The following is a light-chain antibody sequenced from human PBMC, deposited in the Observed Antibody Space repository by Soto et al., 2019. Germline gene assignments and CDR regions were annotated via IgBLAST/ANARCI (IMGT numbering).Light chain of an antibody. CDR3: QQSYSNPLT. CDR2: GAS. J-gene: IGKJ4*01. Sequence: DIQMTQSPSSLSASVGDRVTITCRASQSISSYLIWYQHKPGEAPKLLIYGASSLYSGVPSRFSGSGSGTEFPLTINSLQPEDFATYYGQQSYSNPLTFGGGTKVEIK. CDR1: QSISSY. V-gene: IGKV1-39*01.